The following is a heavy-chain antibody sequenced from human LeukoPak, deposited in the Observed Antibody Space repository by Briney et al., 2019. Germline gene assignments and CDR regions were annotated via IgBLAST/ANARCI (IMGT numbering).Heavy chain of an antibody. CDR3: ANLIWVVIPFFDY. CDR1: GFTVSSNY. V-gene: IGHV3-53*01. CDR2: MYTLGST. D-gene: IGHD3-16*02. Sequence: GGSLRLSCAASGFTVSSNYMTWVRQAPGKGLEWVSVMYTLGSTYYADSVKGRFTISRDNSKNTLYLQMNSLRAEDTAVYYCANLIWVVIPFFDYWGQGTLVTVSS. J-gene: IGHJ4*02.